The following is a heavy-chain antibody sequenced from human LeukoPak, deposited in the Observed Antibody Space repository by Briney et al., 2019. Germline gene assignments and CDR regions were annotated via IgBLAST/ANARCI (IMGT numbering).Heavy chain of an antibody. CDR1: GFTFSSYA. CDR2: ISGSGGST. CDR3: AKVPKGHTTIFGVVIFDF. V-gene: IGHV3-23*01. D-gene: IGHD3-3*01. Sequence: GGSLRLSCAASGFTFSSYAMSWVRQAPGKGLEWVSAISGSGGSTYYADSVKGRFTISRDNSKNTLYLQMNSLRAEDTAVYYCAKVPKGHTTIFGVVIFDFWGQGTLVTVSS. J-gene: IGHJ4*02.